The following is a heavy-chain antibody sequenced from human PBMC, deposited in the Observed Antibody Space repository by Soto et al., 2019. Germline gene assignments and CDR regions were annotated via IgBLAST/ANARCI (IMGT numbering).Heavy chain of an antibody. CDR3: ARYYYGSGSFDGWFDP. Sequence: QVQLQESGPGLVKPSETLSLTCTVSGGSISSYYWSWIRQPRGKGLEWIGYIYYSGSTNYNPSLKSRVTISVDTSKNQFSLKLSSVTAADTAVYYCARYYYGSGSFDGWFDPWGQGTLVTVSS. J-gene: IGHJ5*02. V-gene: IGHV4-59*01. D-gene: IGHD3-10*01. CDR1: GGSISSYY. CDR2: IYYSGST.